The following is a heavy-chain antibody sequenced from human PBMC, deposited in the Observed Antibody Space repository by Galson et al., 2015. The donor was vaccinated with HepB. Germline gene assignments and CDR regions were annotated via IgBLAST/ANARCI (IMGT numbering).Heavy chain of an antibody. CDR2: ISYDGGTT. Sequence: LRLSCATSGISFDSYAMHWVRQAPGKGLEWMAVISYDGGTTFHADSVKGRFTISRDNSGKTLYLQMNSLRSDDTVIYYCAYGSGSYFLDNWGQGTLVTVSS. D-gene: IGHD3-10*01. V-gene: IGHV3-30*14. CDR3: AYGSGSYFLDN. CDR1: GISFDSYA. J-gene: IGHJ4*02.